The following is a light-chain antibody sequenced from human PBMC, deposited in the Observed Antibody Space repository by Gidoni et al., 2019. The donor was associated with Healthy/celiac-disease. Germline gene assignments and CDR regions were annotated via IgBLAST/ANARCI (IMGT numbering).Light chain of an antibody. CDR3: CSYAGSSTFHV. V-gene: IGLV2-23*02. Sequence: QSALTQPASVSGSPGPSITISCTGTSSDVGSYNLVSWYQQHPGKAPKLMIYEVSKRPSGGSNRFSGSKSGNTASMTISGLQAEDEADYYCCSYAGSSTFHVFGTGTKVTVL. J-gene: IGLJ1*01. CDR2: EVS. CDR1: SSDVGSYNL.